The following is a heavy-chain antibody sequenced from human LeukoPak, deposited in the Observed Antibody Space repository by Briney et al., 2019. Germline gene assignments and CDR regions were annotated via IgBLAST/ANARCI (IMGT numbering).Heavy chain of an antibody. CDR3: ARAPSQWLIDY. Sequence: PGGSLRLSCAASGFTVSSNYMSWVRQAPGKGVEWVSVIYSGGSTYYADSVKGRFTISRDNSKNTLYLQMNSLRAEDTAVYYCARAPSQWLIDYWGQGTLVTVSS. D-gene: IGHD6-19*01. CDR2: IYSGGST. CDR1: GFTVSSNY. J-gene: IGHJ4*02. V-gene: IGHV3-53*01.